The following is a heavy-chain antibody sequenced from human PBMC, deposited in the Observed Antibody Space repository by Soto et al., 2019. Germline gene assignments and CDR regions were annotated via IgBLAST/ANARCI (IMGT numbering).Heavy chain of an antibody. CDR3: ARSLRRGPPFEY. Sequence: PSETLSLTCTVSGGSIRSGDYYWSWIRQPPKKGLESIGYIYYSGSTYYNPSLKSRVTISVDTSKNQFSLKLSPVTAADTAVYSCARSLRRGPPFEYWCQGTLVTVSS. D-gene: IGHD3-10*01. V-gene: IGHV4-30-4*01. CDR2: IYYSGST. J-gene: IGHJ4*02. CDR1: GGSIRSGDYY.